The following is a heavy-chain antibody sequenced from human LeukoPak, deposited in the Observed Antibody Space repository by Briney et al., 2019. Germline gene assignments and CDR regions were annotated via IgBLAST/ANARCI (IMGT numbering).Heavy chain of an antibody. CDR1: EFTFSTYW. V-gene: IGHV3-7*05. D-gene: IGHD3-16*01. Sequence: GGSLRLSCAASEFTFSTYWMSWVRQAPGKGLEWVSNIKQDGSEKYYVDSVNGLFTISRDNARNSLYLQLNSLRAGDTDVYYCATGGRYHRYWGQGTLVTVSS. CDR3: ATGGRYHRY. CDR2: IKQDGSEK. J-gene: IGHJ4*02.